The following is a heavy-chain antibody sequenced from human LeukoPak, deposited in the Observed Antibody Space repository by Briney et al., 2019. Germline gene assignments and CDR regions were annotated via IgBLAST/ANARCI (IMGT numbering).Heavy chain of an antibody. CDR1: GFTFSSYW. D-gene: IGHD3-10*01. V-gene: IGHV3-74*01. CDR2: INSDESST. J-gene: IGHJ4*02. Sequence: GGSLRLSCAASGFTFSSYWMDWVRQVPGKGLVWVSRINSDESSTNYADSVEGRFTISRDNPKNTLYLQMNSLRAEDTAVYYCARDKSGTFDYWGQGTLVTVSS. CDR3: ARDKSGTFDY.